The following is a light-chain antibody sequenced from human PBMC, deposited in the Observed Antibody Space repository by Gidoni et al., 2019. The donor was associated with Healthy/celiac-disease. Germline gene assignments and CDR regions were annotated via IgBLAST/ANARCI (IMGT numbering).Light chain of an antibody. CDR3: QQRRNWPPFLYT. Sequence: EIVLTQSPATLSLSPGERATLSCRASQSVSSYLAWYQQKPGQAPRLLIYDASNRATGIPARFSGSGSGTDFTLTISSLEPEDFAVYYCQQRRNWPPFLYTLGQGTKLEIK. J-gene: IGKJ2*01. CDR2: DAS. CDR1: QSVSSY. V-gene: IGKV3-11*01.